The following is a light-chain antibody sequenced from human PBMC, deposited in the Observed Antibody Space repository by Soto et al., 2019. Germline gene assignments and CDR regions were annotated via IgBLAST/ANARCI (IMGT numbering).Light chain of an antibody. CDR1: QSVSSSY. CDR2: GAS. V-gene: IGKV3-20*01. J-gene: IGKJ2*01. CDR3: QQYGNSPPNT. Sequence: EIELTQSPGTLSLSPGERATLSCRASQSVSSSYLAWYQQKPGQAPRLLIYGASSRATGIPDRFSGSGSGTDFTLTISRLEPEDFAVYFCQQYGNSPPNTFGQGTNVDIK.